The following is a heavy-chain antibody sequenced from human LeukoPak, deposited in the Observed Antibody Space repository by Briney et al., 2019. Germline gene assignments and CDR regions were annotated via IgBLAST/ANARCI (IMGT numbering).Heavy chain of an antibody. CDR2: ISSSSTI. CDR3: ARDYYYGSGSYDH. CDR1: GFIFSTYN. V-gene: IGHV3-48*01. Sequence: GGSLRLSCAASGFIFSTYNMNWVRQAPGKGLEWVSYISSSSTIDYADSVKGRFTISRDNAKNSLYLQMDSLRADDTAVYYCARDYYYGSGSYDHWGQGTLVTVSS. D-gene: IGHD3-10*01. J-gene: IGHJ4*02.